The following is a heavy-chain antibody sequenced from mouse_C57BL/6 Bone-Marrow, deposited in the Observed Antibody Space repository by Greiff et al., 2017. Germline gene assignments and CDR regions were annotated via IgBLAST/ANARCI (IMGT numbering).Heavy chain of an antibody. CDR1: GLTFSDYY. CDR2: INYDGSST. V-gene: IGHV5-16*01. J-gene: IGHJ2*01. D-gene: IGHD2-1*01. CDR3: ARVFYYGNYDYFDY. Sequence: DVMLVESEGGLVQPGSSMKLSCTASGLTFSDYYMAWVRQVPEKGLEWVANINYDGSSTYYLDSLKSRFIISRDNAKNILYLQMSSLKSEDTATYYCARVFYYGNYDYFDYWGQGTTLTVSS.